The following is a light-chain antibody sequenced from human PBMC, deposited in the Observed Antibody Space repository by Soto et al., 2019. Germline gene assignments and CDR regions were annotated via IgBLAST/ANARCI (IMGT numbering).Light chain of an antibody. Sequence: EIVMTQSPVTLSLSPGERATLSCRASQGINSYLAWYQQKPGQAPRLLIYGASTRATDIPARFSGSGSGTELTLTITSLQSEDFAVYYCQQYNNWPLITFGQGTRLEIK. CDR3: QQYNNWPLIT. CDR2: GAS. CDR1: QGINSY. V-gene: IGKV3-15*01. J-gene: IGKJ5*01.